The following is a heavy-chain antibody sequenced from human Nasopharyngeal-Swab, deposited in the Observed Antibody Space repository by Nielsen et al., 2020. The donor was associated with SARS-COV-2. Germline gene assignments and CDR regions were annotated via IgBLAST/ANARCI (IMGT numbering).Heavy chain of an antibody. Sequence: SETLSLTCSVSGGSIRDNNYYWSWIRQPPGKGLEWIGSISYSGVTFYNPSLRNRVTLSVDTSKNLLSLKLDSVTAADTALYYCARHSRATTVVVVTLFDFWGQGIQVTVSS. D-gene: IGHD3-22*01. J-gene: IGHJ4*02. CDR2: ISYSGVT. CDR1: GGSIRDNNYY. V-gene: IGHV4-39*01. CDR3: ARHSRATTVVVVTLFDF.